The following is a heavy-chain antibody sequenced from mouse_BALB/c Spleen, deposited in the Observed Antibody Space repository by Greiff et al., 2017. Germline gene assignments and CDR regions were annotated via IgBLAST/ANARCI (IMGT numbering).Heavy chain of an antibody. CDR2: ISDGGSYT. V-gene: IGHV5-4*02. D-gene: IGHD1-1*01. Sequence: DVMLVESGGGLVKPGGSLKLSCAASGFTFSDYYMYWVRQTPEKRLEWVATISDGGSYTYYPDSVKGRFTISRDNAKNNLYLQMSSLKSEDTAMYYCARPITTVYYAMDYWGQGTSVTVSS. CDR1: GFTFSDYY. CDR3: ARPITTVYYAMDY. J-gene: IGHJ4*01.